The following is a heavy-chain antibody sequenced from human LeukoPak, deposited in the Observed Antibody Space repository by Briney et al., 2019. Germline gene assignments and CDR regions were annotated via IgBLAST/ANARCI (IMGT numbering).Heavy chain of an antibody. Sequence: SETLSLTCTVSGGSISSDYWSWIRQPPGKGLEWIGYIYYSGRTYYNPSLKSRITISVDTSKNQFSLKLSSVTAADTAVYYCVRGFYSPHYWGQGNLVTVSS. CDR2: IYYSGRT. V-gene: IGHV4-59*01. D-gene: IGHD4-11*01. J-gene: IGHJ4*02. CDR3: VRGFYSPHY. CDR1: GGSISSDY.